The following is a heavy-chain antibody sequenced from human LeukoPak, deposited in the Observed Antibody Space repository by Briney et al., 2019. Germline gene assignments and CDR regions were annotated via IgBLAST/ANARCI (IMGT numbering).Heavy chain of an antibody. CDR2: INPNSGGT. J-gene: IGHJ4*02. D-gene: IGHD1-26*01. Sequence: GASVKVSCKASGGTFSSYAISWVRQAPGQGLEWMGWINPNSGGTNYAQKFQGRVTMTRDTSISTAYMELSRLRSEDTAVYYCAWAQGATGSKPFDYWGQGTLVTVSS. CDR1: GGTFSSYA. CDR3: AWAQGATGSKPFDY. V-gene: IGHV1-2*02.